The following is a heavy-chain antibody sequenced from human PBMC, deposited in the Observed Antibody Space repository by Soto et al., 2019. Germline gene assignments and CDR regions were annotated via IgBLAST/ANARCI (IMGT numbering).Heavy chain of an antibody. Sequence: ASVKVSCKASGYTFTGYYMHWVRQAPGQGLEWMGWINPNSGGTNYAQKFQGWVTMTRDTSISTAYMELSRLRSDDTAVYYCARDGAVAGPDYYYYYYMDVWGKGTTVTVSS. V-gene: IGHV1-2*04. CDR1: GYTFTGYY. CDR2: INPNSGGT. D-gene: IGHD6-19*01. J-gene: IGHJ6*03. CDR3: ARDGAVAGPDYYYYYYMDV.